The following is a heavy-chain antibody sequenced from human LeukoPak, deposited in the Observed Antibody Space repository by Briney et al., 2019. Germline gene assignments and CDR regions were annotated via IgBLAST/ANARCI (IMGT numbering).Heavy chain of an antibody. CDR1: GYTFSGYY. V-gene: IGHV1-2*02. J-gene: IGHJ4*02. Sequence: ASVQVSCKASGYTFSGYYVHWVRQAPRQGLEGVGWIKPKSGGTNHAQKSQGRVTMTRDTSISTAYMELSRLRYDDSAVYYCAYSSSGSDFDYWGQGTLVTVSS. CDR3: AYSSSGSDFDY. D-gene: IGHD1-26*01. CDR2: IKPKSGGT.